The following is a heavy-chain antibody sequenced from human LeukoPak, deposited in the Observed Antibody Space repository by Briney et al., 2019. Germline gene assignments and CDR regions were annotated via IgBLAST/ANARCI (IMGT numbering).Heavy chain of an antibody. CDR2: ISGSGGST. J-gene: IGHJ4*02. Sequence: GGSLRLSCTASGFTFNSDAMNWVRQAPGKGLEWVATISGSGGSTYYTDSVKGRFTISRDNFKNMVFLQMNSLKAEDTATYYCAKDFYGFWSGFDYWGQGTLVTVSS. V-gene: IGHV3-23*01. CDR3: AKDFYGFWSGFDY. CDR1: GFTFNSDA. D-gene: IGHD3-3*01.